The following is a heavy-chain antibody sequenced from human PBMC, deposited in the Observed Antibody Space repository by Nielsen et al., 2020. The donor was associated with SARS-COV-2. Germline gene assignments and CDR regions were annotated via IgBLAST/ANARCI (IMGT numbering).Heavy chain of an antibody. J-gene: IGHJ6*02. CDR1: GFTFDDYA. CDR2: ISGDGGST. D-gene: IGHD6-19*01. Sequence: GESLKISCAASGFTFDDYAMHWVRQAPGKGLEWVSLISGDGGSTYYADSVKGRFTISRDNSKNSLYLQMNSLRTEDTALYYCAKDILRRGGSSGWYRYGMDVWGQGTTVTVSS. CDR3: AKDILRRGGSSGWYRYGMDV. V-gene: IGHV3-43*02.